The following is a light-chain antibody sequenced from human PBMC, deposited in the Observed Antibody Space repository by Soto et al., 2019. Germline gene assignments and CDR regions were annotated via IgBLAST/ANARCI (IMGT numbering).Light chain of an antibody. V-gene: IGKV1-39*01. CDR3: QHYSSYPWT. Sequence: DIQMTQSPSSLSSSVGDRVTITCRASQSISSYLNWYQQTPGKAPKLLIYAASSLQSGVPSRFSGSGSGTAFTLTISSLQAGDVATYYCQHYSSYPWTFGEGTKVDIK. J-gene: IGKJ1*01. CDR2: AAS. CDR1: QSISSY.